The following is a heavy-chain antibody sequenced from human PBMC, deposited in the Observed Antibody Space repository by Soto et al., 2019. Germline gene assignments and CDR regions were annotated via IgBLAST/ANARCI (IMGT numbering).Heavy chain of an antibody. Sequence: PGESLKISCKGSGYSFTSYWISWVRQMPGKGLEWMGRIDPSDSYTNYSPSFQGHVTISADKSISTAYLQWSSLKASDTAMYYCASLDCSGGSCYSYLMDVWGQGTTVTV. D-gene: IGHD2-15*01. CDR2: IDPSDSYT. V-gene: IGHV5-10-1*01. CDR3: ASLDCSGGSCYSYLMDV. CDR1: GYSFTSYW. J-gene: IGHJ6*02.